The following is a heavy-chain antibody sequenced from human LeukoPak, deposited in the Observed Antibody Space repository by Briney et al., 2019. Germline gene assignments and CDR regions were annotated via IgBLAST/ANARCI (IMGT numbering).Heavy chain of an antibody. J-gene: IGHJ4*02. CDR2: ISGSGDTT. CDR3: AKDQADCSSSSCYGRGFDF. V-gene: IGHV3-23*01. CDR1: GFTFSSYG. D-gene: IGHD2-2*01. Sequence: GGSLRLSCAASGFTFSSYGMSWVRQAPGKGLEWVSAISGSGDTTYYADSVKGRFTISRDNSKNTLYLQMTSLRAEDTAVYYCAKDQADCSSSSCYGRGFDFWGQGTLVTVSS.